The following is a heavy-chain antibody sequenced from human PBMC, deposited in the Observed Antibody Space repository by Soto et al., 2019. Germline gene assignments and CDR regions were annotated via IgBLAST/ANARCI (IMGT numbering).Heavy chain of an antibody. CDR1: GFTFSSYA. D-gene: IGHD3-10*01. CDR2: ISGSGGST. V-gene: IGHV3-23*01. J-gene: IGHJ4*02. Sequence: WGSLRLSCAASGFTFSSYAMSWVRQAPGKGLEWVSAISGSGGSTYYADSVKGRFTISRDNSKNTLYLQMNSLRAEDTAVYYCAKDSRVTMVRGVIIPPGYWGQGTLVTVSS. CDR3: AKDSRVTMVRGVIIPPGY.